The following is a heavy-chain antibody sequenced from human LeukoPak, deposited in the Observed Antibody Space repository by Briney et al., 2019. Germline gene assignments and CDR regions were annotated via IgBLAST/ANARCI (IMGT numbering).Heavy chain of an antibody. Sequence: SETLSLTCTVSGGSISSGSYYWSWIRQPAGKGLEWIGRIYTSGSTNYNPSLKSRVTISVDTSKNQFSLKLSSVTAADTAVYYCARHKDYYYSYMDVWGKGTTVTISS. CDR2: IYTSGST. CDR1: GGSISSGSYY. J-gene: IGHJ6*03. V-gene: IGHV4-61*02. CDR3: ARHKDYYYSYMDV.